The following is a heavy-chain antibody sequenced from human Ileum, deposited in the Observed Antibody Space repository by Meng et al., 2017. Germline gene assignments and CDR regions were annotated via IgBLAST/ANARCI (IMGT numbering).Heavy chain of an antibody. CDR3: ARNYYDSSGEDSNDY. CDR2: INHSGST. J-gene: IGHJ4*02. V-gene: IGHV4-34*01. CDR1: GGSFSGYY. Sequence: QVQLQAWGAGLLKPSETLSLTCACYGGSFSGYYWSWIRQPPGKGLEWIGEINHSGSTNYNPSLKSRVTISVDTSKNQFSLKLSSVTAADTAVYYCARNYYDSSGEDSNDYWGQGTLVTVSS. D-gene: IGHD3-22*01.